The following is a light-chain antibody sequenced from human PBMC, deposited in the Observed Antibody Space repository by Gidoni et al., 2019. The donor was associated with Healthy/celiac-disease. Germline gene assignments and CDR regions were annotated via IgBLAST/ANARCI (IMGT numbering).Light chain of an antibody. CDR3: NSRDSSGNHLGGV. CDR1: SLRSYY. CDR2: GKN. J-gene: IGLJ2*01. V-gene: IGLV3-19*01. Sequence: SSELTQDPAVSVALGQTVRITCQGDSLRSYYASWYQQKPGQAPVLVLYGKNNRPSGIPDRFSGSSSGNTASLTITGAQAEDEADYYCNSRDSSGNHLGGVFGGGTKLTVL.